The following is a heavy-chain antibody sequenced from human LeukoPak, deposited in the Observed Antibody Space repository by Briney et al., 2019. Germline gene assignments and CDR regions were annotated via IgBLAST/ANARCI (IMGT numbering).Heavy chain of an antibody. CDR2: IIPIFGTA. V-gene: IGHV1-69*06. CDR3: ARGGVSTMVRGVISWYYFDY. J-gene: IGHJ4*02. Sequence: ASVKVSCKASGGTFSSYAISWVRQAPGQGLEWTGGIIPIFGTANYAQKFQGRVTITADKSTSTAYMELSSLRSEDTAVYYCARGGVSTMVRGVISWYYFDYWGQGTLVTVSS. CDR1: GGTFSSYA. D-gene: IGHD3-10*01.